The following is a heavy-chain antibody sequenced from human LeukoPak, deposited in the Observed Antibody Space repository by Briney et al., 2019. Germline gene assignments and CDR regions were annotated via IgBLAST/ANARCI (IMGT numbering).Heavy chain of an antibody. CDR1: GGSISSGGYY. CDR2: IYYSGST. J-gene: IGHJ4*02. V-gene: IGHV4-31*03. CDR3: ARAWLRATHVDY. D-gene: IGHD5-12*01. Sequence: SETLSLTCTVSGGSISSGGYYWSWIRQHPGKGLEWIGYIYYSGSTYYNPSLKSRVTISVDTSKNQFSLKLSSVTAADTAVYYCARAWLRATHVDYWGQGTLVTVSS.